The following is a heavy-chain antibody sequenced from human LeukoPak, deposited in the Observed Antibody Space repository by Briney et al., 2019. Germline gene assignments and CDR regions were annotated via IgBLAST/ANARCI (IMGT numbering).Heavy chain of an antibody. J-gene: IGHJ1*01. D-gene: IGHD3-9*01. CDR2: ITPMFGTA. CDR1: GGTFSSYA. CDR3: VRDSSEFRSLIFH. Sequence: SVKVSCKASGGTFSSYAINWVRQAPGQGLEWMGGITPMFGTAKYAQKFQGRVTITADESTSTAYMELSSLRSEDTAVYYCVRDSSEFRSLIFHWGQGTLVTVSS. V-gene: IGHV1-69*13.